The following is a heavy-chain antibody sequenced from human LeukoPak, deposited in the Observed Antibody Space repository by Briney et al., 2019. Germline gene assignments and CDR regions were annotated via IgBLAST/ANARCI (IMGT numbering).Heavy chain of an antibody. D-gene: IGHD3-22*01. J-gene: IGHJ6*03. CDR1: GFSIRNYW. CDR3: ARDSSAFYYTDV. Sequence: GGSLRLSCAASGFSIRNYWMTWVRQAPGKGLEWLANIKEDGSQQCSVDSVKGRFTISRDNAKNSLYLQMNSLRVEDTGIYYCARDSSAFYYTDVWGKGTTVIVSS. V-gene: IGHV3-7*01. CDR2: IKEDGSQQ.